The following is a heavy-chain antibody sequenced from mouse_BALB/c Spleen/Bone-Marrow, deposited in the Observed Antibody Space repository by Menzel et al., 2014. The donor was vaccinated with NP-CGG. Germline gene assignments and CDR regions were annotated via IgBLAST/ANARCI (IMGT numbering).Heavy chain of an antibody. D-gene: IGHD1-1*01. J-gene: IGHJ1*01. CDR2: INPVNGRN. CDR3: TRYYSWYFDV. CDR1: GYTFTSYW. Sequence: VQVVESGAELVKPGASVKLSCKPSGYTFTSYWIHWVKQRPGQGLEWIGEINPVNGRNDYNEKFKNKATLTVDKSSSTAYMQLSSLTSEDSAVYYCTRYYSWYFDVWGAGTTVTVSS. V-gene: IGHV1S81*02.